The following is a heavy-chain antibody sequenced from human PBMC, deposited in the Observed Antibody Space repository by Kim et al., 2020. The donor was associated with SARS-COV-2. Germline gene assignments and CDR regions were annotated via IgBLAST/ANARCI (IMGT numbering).Heavy chain of an antibody. J-gene: IGHJ4*02. D-gene: IGHD5-12*01. V-gene: IGHV3-11*05. CDR3: AKDGYDFHYFDS. CDR2: T. Sequence: TNYEDSVKGRFIVSGDNTKNSLYLQMNNLRAEDTAVYYCAKDGYDFHYFDSWGQGTLVTVSS.